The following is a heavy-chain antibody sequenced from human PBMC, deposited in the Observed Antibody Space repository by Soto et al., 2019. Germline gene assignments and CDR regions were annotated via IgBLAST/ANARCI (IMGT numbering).Heavy chain of an antibody. D-gene: IGHD2-2*01. CDR3: ARGDCISTSCYYYYGMDV. J-gene: IGHJ6*02. CDR1: GFTFSSYA. CDR2: IWYDGSNK. Sequence: GGSLRLSCAASGFTFSSYAMSWFRQAPGKGLEWVAVIWYDGSNKYYADSVKGRFTISRDNSKNTLYLQMNSLRAEDTAVYYCARGDCISTSCYYYYGMDVWGQGTTVTV. V-gene: IGHV3-33*08.